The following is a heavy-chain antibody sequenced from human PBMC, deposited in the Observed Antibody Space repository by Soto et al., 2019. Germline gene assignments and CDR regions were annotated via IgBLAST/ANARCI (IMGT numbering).Heavy chain of an antibody. Sequence: QLQLQESGPGLVKPSETLSLTCTVSGGSISSSSYYWGWIRQPPGKGLEWIGSIYYSGSTYYNPSPQSRVTISVDTSKNQFSLKLSSVNAADTAVYYCARAKRAAVATEEMDYFDYWGQGTLVTVSS. J-gene: IGHJ4*02. CDR1: GGSISSSSYY. V-gene: IGHV4-39*01. CDR3: ARAKRAAVATEEMDYFDY. D-gene: IGHD6-19*01. CDR2: IYYSGST.